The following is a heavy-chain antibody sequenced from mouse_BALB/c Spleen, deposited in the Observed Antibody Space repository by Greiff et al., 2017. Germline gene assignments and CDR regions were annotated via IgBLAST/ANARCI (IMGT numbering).Heavy chain of an antibody. D-gene: IGHD1-1*01. CDR1: GFSLTSYG. CDR2: IWAGGST. CDR3: ASYGSSPLFAY. V-gene: IGHV2-9*02. Sequence: VQVVESGPGLVAPSQSLSITCTVSGFSLTSYGVHWVRQPPGKGLEWLGVIWAGGSTNYNSALMSRLSISKDNSKSQVFLKMNSLQTDDTAMYYCASYGSSPLFAYWGQGTLVTVSA. J-gene: IGHJ3*01.